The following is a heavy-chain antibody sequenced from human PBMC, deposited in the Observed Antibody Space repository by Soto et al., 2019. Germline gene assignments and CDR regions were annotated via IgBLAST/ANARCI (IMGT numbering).Heavy chain of an antibody. CDR3: AKDGAPRYCTRSSCHLAGAY. CDR1: GFTFTNYG. CDR2: ISYDGSNE. Sequence: QVQLVESGGDVVQPGTSLRLSCAGSGFTFTNYGLHWVRQAPGKGLEWVAAISYDGSNEYYADSVKGRFTISRDYSKKMLYLQMDSLRPEDTAVYYCAKDGAPRYCTRSSCHLAGAYWGQGTLVTVSS. D-gene: IGHD2-2*01. J-gene: IGHJ4*02. V-gene: IGHV3-30*18.